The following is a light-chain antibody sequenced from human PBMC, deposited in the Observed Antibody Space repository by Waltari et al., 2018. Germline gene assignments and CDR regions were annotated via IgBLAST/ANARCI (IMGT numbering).Light chain of an antibody. CDR3: CSYAGSTTFVI. J-gene: IGLJ2*01. V-gene: IGLV2-23*02. Sequence: GSPGQSITISCTGTSSDVGNYNLVSWYQHHPGKAPKLMIYGDTARPSGVSYRFSGSRSGNTASLTISGLQAEDEADYYCCSYAGSTTFVIFGGGTKLTVL. CDR2: GDT. CDR1: SSDVGNYNL.